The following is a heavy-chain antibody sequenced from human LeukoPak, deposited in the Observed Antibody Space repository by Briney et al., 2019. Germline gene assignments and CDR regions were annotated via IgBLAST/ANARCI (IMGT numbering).Heavy chain of an antibody. CDR3: ARHPPVGFWSGYYMEDC. Sequence: GASVKVSCKASGYTFTSYGISWVRQAPGQGLEWMGWISAYNGNTNYAQKLQGRVTMTTDTSTSTAYMELRSLRSDDTAVYYCARHPPVGFWSGYYMEDCWGQGTLVTVSS. J-gene: IGHJ4*02. D-gene: IGHD3-3*01. CDR2: ISAYNGNT. V-gene: IGHV1-18*01. CDR1: GYTFTSYG.